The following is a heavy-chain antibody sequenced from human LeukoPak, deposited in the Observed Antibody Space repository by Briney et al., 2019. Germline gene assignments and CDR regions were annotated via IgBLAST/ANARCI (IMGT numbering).Heavy chain of an antibody. CDR1: GGSVSSGNYY. CDR2: ICYSRST. D-gene: IGHD3-10*01. J-gene: IGHJ4*02. Sequence: SSETLSLTCTVSGGSVSSGNYYWSWIRQPPGKGLEWIGYICYSRSTHYHPSLKSRVTISVDTSKTQFSLRLSSVTAAHTAMYYCARTPIGYFFDSWGQGTLVTVSS. CDR3: ARTPIGYFFDS. V-gene: IGHV4-61*01.